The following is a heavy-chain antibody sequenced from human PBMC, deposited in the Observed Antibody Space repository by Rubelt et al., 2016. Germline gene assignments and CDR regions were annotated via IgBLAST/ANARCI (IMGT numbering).Heavy chain of an antibody. CDR2: ISSSSSLI. V-gene: IGHV3-48*04. CDR1: GFTFGGYS. Sequence: VRPGGSLRLSCAASGFTFGGYSMNWLRQAPGKGLEWVSYISSSSSLIYYADSVKGRFTISRDNAKNSLYLQMDTLRVEDTAVYYCVRGGNSQFDYWGQGTLVTVSS. CDR3: VRGGNSQFDY. D-gene: IGHD4-23*01. J-gene: IGHJ4*02.